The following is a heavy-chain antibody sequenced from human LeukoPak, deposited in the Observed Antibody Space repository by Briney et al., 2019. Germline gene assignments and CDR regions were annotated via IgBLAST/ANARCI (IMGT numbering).Heavy chain of an antibody. Sequence: PGGSLRLSCAASGFTVSSNYMSWVRRAPGKGLEWVSVIYSGGSTYYADSVKGRFTISRDNSKNTLYLQMNSLRAEDTAVYYCARDRGYSYGPDVYYYYYGMDVWGQGTTVTVSS. CDR3: ARDRGYSYGPDVYYYYYGMDV. CDR2: IYSGGST. CDR1: GFTVSSNY. D-gene: IGHD5-18*01. V-gene: IGHV3-66*01. J-gene: IGHJ6*02.